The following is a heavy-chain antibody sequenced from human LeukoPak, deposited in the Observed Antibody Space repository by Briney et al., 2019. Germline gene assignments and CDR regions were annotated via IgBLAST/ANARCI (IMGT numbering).Heavy chain of an antibody. V-gene: IGHV1-18*01. J-gene: IGHJ4*02. D-gene: IGHD3-3*01. CDR2: ISAYNGNT. Sequence: ASVKVSCKASGYTFTSYGISWVRQAPGQGLEWMGWISAYNGNTNYAQKLQGRVTMTTDTSTSTAYMELRSLRSDDTAVYYCARTHYNFWSGYPPLDYWGQGTPVTVSS. CDR3: ARTHYNFWSGYPPLDY. CDR1: GYTFTSYG.